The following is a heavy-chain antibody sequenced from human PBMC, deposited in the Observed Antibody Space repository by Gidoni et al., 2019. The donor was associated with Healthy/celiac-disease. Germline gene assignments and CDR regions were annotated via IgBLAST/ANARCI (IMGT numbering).Heavy chain of an antibody. CDR2: ISAYNGNT. D-gene: IGHD4-4*01. CDR1: GYTFTSYG. V-gene: IGHV1-18*01. Sequence: QVQLVQSGAEVKKPGASVKVSCKASGYTFTSYGISWVRQAPGQGLEWMGWISAYNGNTNYAQKLQCRVTMTTDTSTRTAYMGLRSLRSDDTAVYYCARGPIEAFYSNLPFNWGQGTLVTVSS. CDR3: ARGPIEAFYSNLPFN. J-gene: IGHJ4*02.